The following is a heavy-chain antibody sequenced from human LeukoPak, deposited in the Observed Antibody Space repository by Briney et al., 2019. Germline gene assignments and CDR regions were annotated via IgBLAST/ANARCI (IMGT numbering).Heavy chain of an antibody. CDR1: GFTFSTYN. CDR3: VRDNSRGQALGVIY. D-gene: IGHD3-22*01. V-gene: IGHV3-48*01. J-gene: IGHJ4*01. Sequence: GGSLRLSCAASGFTFSTYNMNWVRQAPGKGLEWISYINADSSTIQYADSVRGRFTTSRDNAKNSLYLQMNSLRAEDTAVYYCVRDNSRGQALGVIYWGHGSLVTVSS. CDR2: INADSSTI.